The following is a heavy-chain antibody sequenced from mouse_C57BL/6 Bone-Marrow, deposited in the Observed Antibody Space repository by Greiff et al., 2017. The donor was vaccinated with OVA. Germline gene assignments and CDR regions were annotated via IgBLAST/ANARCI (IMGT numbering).Heavy chain of an antibody. CDR1: GYTFTSYG. V-gene: IGHV1-81*01. CDR2: IYPRSGNT. Sequence: QVQLQQSGAELARPGASVKLSCKASGYTFTSYGISWVKQRTGQGLEWIGEIYPRSGNTYYNEKFKGKATPTADKSSSTAYMERRSLTSEDSAVYFCASYYYGSRGFAYWGQGTLVTVSA. J-gene: IGHJ3*01. CDR3: ASYYYGSRGFAY. D-gene: IGHD1-1*01.